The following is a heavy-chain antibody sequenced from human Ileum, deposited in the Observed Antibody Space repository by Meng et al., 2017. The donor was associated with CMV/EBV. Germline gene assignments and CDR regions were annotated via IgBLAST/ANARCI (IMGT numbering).Heavy chain of an antibody. J-gene: IGHJ5*02. Sequence: SGGSITTSGDLYWSWLRQSPGKGLEWIGHIYYSGTTYYNPSLKSRLTISVDTSSNQFSLKVNSVTATDTAVYYCARRPYLGNWFDPWGQGTLVTVSS. V-gene: IGHV4-30-4*01. CDR1: GGSITTSGDLY. CDR3: ARRPYLGNWFDP. CDR2: IYYSGTT.